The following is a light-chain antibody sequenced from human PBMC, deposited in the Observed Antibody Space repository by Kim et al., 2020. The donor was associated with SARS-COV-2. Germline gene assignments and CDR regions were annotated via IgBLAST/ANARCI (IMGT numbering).Light chain of an antibody. CDR1: SSDVGGYNY. J-gene: IGLJ1*01. Sequence: QSALTQPASVSGSPGQSITISCTGTSSDVGGYNYVSWYQQHPGKAPKLMIYDVTNGPSGVSNRFSGSKSGNTASLTISGLQAEDEADYYCSSYTSSSPLDFGTGTKVTVL. CDR2: DVT. V-gene: IGLV2-14*03. CDR3: SSYTSSSPLD.